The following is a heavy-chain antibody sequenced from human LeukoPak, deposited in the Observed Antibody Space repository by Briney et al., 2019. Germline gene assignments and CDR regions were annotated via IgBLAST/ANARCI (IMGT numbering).Heavy chain of an antibody. V-gene: IGHV3-23*01. J-gene: IGHJ4*02. D-gene: IGHD6-19*01. Sequence: GGSLRLSCAASGFTFSSYAMSWVRQAPGKALEWVSAISGSGGSTYYADSVKGRFTISRDNSKNTLYLQMNSLRAEDTAVYYCAASGWYAPFDYWGQGTLVTVSS. CDR3: AASGWYAPFDY. CDR2: ISGSGGST. CDR1: GFTFSSYA.